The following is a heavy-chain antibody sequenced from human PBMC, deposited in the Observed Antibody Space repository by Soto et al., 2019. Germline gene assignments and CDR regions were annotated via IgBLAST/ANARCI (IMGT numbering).Heavy chain of an antibody. CDR3: SREGGGFDY. V-gene: IGHV3-74*01. D-gene: IGHD3-16*01. Sequence: EVQLVESGGGLVQRGGSLRLCCAASGFTLSSYWMHWVRQAPGKGLVRVSRINSDGSSTSYADSVKGRCTISRDNAKNKPHLPMKRRRADDTAVEFCSREGGGFDYWCQGTPVTVSS. CDR2: INSDGSST. J-gene: IGHJ4*02. CDR1: GFTLSSYW.